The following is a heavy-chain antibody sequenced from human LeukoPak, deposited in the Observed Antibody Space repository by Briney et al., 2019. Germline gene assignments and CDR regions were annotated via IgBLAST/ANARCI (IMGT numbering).Heavy chain of an antibody. D-gene: IGHD3-22*01. CDR1: GFTLSVFP. V-gene: IGHV3-74*01. Sequence: PVGSLCPSPAASGFTLSVFPIDCVRQAPGKGLVWVSHINTDGSSTSYADSVKGRFTISRDNAKNTLFLQMNNQRAEDTAVYYCARAREKYDSDSSGRGGAGDIWGRGSMVIVSS. J-gene: IGHJ3*02. CDR2: INTDGSST. CDR3: ARAREKYDSDSSGRGGAGDI.